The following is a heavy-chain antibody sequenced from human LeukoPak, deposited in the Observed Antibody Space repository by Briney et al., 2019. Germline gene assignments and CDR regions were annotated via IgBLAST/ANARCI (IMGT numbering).Heavy chain of an antibody. Sequence: GASVKVSCKAFGYTFRSHGITWVRQAPGQGLEWMGWISGYNGNIKYAQKLQGRVTMTTDTSTSTAYMELRSLRSDDTAVYYCARCQLVIPEVFDYWGQGTLVTVSS. D-gene: IGHD3-22*01. V-gene: IGHV1-18*04. CDR1: GYTFRSHG. CDR2: ISGYNGNI. J-gene: IGHJ4*02. CDR3: ARCQLVIPEVFDY.